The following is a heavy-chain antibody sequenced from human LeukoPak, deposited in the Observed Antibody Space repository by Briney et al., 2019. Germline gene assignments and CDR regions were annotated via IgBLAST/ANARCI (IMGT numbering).Heavy chain of an antibody. J-gene: IGHJ4*02. V-gene: IGHV1-2*02. CDR2: INPNSGGT. CDR1: GYTFTGYF. Sequence: GASVKVSCKASGYTFTGYFIHWVRQAPGQGLEWMGWINPNSGGTNFAQKFQGRVTMTRDTSISTSYMELTRLRSDDTALYYCARDERYDSSGYPFDQGGQGTLVTVSS. D-gene: IGHD3-22*01. CDR3: ARDERYDSSGYPFDQ.